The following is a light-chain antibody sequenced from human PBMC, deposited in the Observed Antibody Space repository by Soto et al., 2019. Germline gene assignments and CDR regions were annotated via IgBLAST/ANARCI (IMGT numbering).Light chain of an antibody. CDR2: GVS. V-gene: IGLV2-18*02. CDR3: SSYTSSSTYV. Sequence: QSVLSQPPSVSGSPGQSVAISCTGTSSDIGSYNRVSWYQQPPGTAPRVMISGVSNRPSGVPDRFSGSKSGNTASLTISGLQAEDEADYYCSSYTSSSTYVFGTGTKVTVL. J-gene: IGLJ1*01. CDR1: SSDIGSYNR.